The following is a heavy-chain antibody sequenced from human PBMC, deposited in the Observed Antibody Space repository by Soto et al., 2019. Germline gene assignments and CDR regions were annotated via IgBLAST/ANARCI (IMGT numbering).Heavy chain of an antibody. Sequence: GGSLRLSCAASGFTFSSYGMHWVRQAPGKGLEWVAVISYDGSNKYYADSVKGRFTISRDNSKNTLYLQMNSLRAEDTAVYYCAKDLGYYDSSGYYYDRGPYYYGMDVWGQGTTVTVSS. D-gene: IGHD3-22*01. V-gene: IGHV3-30*18. CDR2: ISYDGSNK. CDR3: AKDLGYYDSSGYYYDRGPYYYGMDV. CDR1: GFTFSSYG. J-gene: IGHJ6*02.